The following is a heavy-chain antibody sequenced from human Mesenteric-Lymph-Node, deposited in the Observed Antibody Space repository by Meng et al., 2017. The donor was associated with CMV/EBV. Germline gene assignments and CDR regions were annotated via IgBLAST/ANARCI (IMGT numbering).Heavy chain of an antibody. CDR3: ARESSAAIVDY. Sequence: ASVKVSCKASDYTFTTYGISWVRQAPGQGLEWMGWINPNSGGTNYAQKFQGRVTMTRDTSISTAYMELSRLRSDDTAVYYCARESSAAIVDYWGQGTLVTVSS. V-gene: IGHV1-2*02. CDR1: DYTFTTYG. D-gene: IGHD2-2*01. J-gene: IGHJ4*02. CDR2: INPNSGGT.